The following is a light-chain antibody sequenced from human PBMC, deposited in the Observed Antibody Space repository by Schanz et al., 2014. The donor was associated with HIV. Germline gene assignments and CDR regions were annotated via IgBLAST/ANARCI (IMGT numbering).Light chain of an antibody. J-gene: IGLJ3*02. CDR1: SGHSSYA. CDR2: LNSDGSH. Sequence: QPVLTQSPSASASLGASVKLTCTLNSGHSSYAIAWHQQQPEKGPRYLMKLNSDGSHSKGDGIPDRFSGSSSGAERYLTISSLQSEDEADYYCATWDSNTLWVFGGGTKLTVL. CDR3: ATWDSNTLWV. V-gene: IGLV4-69*01.